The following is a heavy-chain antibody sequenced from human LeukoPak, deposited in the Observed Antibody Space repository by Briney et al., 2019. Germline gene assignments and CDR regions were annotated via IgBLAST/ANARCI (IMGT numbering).Heavy chain of an antibody. J-gene: IGHJ3*02. D-gene: IGHD3-10*01. CDR1: GFTFSDYY. Sequence: GGSLRPSCAASGFTFSDYYMSWIRQAPGKGLEWVSYISSSGSTIYYADSVKGRFAISRDNAKNSLYLQMNSLRAEDTAVYYCARDLETLLGGPYAFDIWGQGTMVTVSS. CDR3: ARDLETLLGGPYAFDI. CDR2: ISSSGSTI. V-gene: IGHV3-11*04.